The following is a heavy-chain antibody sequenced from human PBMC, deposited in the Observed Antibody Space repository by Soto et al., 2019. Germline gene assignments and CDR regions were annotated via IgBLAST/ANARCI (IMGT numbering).Heavy chain of an antibody. CDR3: ASGRDSNFDY. CDR1: GGSISSGGYY. V-gene: IGHV4-31*03. Sequence: QVQLQESGPGLVKPSQTLSLTCTVSGGSISSGGYYWSWIRQHPGKGLEWIGYIYYSGSTYYNPALKNRDNISVDTSKNQFSLKLSSVTAADTAVYYCASGRDSNFDYWGQGTLVTVSS. CDR2: IYYSGST. J-gene: IGHJ4*02. D-gene: IGHD2-15*01.